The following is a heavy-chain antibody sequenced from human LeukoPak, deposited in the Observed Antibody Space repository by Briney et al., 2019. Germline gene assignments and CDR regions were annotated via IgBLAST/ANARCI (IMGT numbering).Heavy chain of an antibody. D-gene: IGHD5-24*01. J-gene: IGHJ4*02. V-gene: IGHV4-59*08. CDR1: GGSISSYY. Sequence: SETLSLTCTVSGGSISSYYWSWIRQPPGKGLEWIGYIYYRGSTKYNPSLKSRVSISVDTSKNQFSLKLSSVTAADTAVYYCARGAGAGYNLQPFDYWGQGTLVTVSS. CDR3: ARGAGAGYNLQPFDY. CDR2: IYYRGST.